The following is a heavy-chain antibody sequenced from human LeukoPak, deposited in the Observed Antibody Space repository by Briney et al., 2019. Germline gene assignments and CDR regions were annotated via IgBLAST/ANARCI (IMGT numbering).Heavy chain of an antibody. J-gene: IGHJ6*03. CDR2: IYYSGST. D-gene: IGHD6-19*01. Sequence: PSETLSLTCTVSGGSISSYYWNWIRQPPGKGLEWIGYIYYSGSTNYNPSLKSRVTISVDTSKNQFSLKLSSVTAADTAVYYCARVGSGWYEYYYYMDVWGKGTTVTVSS. CDR3: ARVGSGWYEYYYYMDV. V-gene: IGHV4-59*12. CDR1: GGSISSYY.